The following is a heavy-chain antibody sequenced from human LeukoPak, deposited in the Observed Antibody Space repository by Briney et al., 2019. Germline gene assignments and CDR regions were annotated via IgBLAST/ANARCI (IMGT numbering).Heavy chain of an antibody. J-gene: IGHJ4*02. V-gene: IGHV3-73*01. CDR3: AREDYYDSSGYYLGLVDY. D-gene: IGHD3-22*01. CDR1: GFTFSGSA. CDR2: IRSKANSYAT. Sequence: GGSLRLSCAASGFTFSGSAMHWVRQASGKGLEWVGRIRSKANSYATAYAASVKGRFTISRDSSKNTLYLQMNSLRAEDTAVYYCAREDYYDSSGYYLGLVDYWGQGTLVTVSS.